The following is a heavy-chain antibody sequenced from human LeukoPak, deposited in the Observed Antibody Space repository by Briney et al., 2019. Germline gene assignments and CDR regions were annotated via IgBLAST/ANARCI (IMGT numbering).Heavy chain of an antibody. J-gene: IGHJ6*02. CDR2: INANTGNP. CDR3: AREGHPDYGDYAGMDV. D-gene: IGHD4-17*01. CDR1: GYTFTSYA. V-gene: IGHV7-4-1*02. Sequence: ASVKVSCKASGYTFTSYAMNWVRQAPGQGLEWMGWINANTGNPTYAQGFTGRFVFSLDTSVSTAYLQISSLKAEDTAVYYCAREGHPDYGDYAGMDVWGQGTTVTVSS.